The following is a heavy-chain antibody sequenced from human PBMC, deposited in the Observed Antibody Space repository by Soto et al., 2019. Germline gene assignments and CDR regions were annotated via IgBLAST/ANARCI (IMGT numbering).Heavy chain of an antibody. CDR2: IYHSGST. V-gene: IGHV4-4*02. Sequence: PSETLSLTCAVSGDSIIGTHWWSWVRRPPGKGLEWIGEIYHSGSTNYNPSLKSRVTISVDKSKNQFSLRLSSVTAADTAVYYCARDTGYCSSTSCYEGDYYYYGMDVWGQGTTVTVSS. J-gene: IGHJ6*02. D-gene: IGHD2-2*01. CDR1: GDSIIGTHW. CDR3: ARDTGYCSSTSCYEGDYYYYGMDV.